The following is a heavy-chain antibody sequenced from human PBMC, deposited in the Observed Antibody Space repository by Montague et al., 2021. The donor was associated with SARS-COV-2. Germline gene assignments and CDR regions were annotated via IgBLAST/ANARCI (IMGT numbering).Heavy chain of an antibody. D-gene: IGHD3-9*01. CDR1: GFTFSSYA. CDR3: ARGLTYWYFDL. Sequence: SMRLSCAAYGFTFSSYALHWVRQAPGKGLEWVAVISYAGSNKYYADSVKGRFTISRDNSKNTLYLQLNSLRAEDTAVYYCARGLTYWYFDLWGRGTLVTVSS. CDR2: ISYAGSNK. V-gene: IGHV3-30-3*01. J-gene: IGHJ2*01.